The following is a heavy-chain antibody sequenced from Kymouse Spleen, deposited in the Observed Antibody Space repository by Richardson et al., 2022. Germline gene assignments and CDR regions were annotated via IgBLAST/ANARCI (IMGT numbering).Heavy chain of an antibody. Sequence: EVQLVESGGGLVQPGGSLRLSCAASGFTFSSYDMHWVRQATGKGLEWVSAIGTAGDTYYPGSVKGRFTISRENAKNSLYLQMNSLRAGDTAVYYCARAGITGTTYYYYGMDVWGQGTTVTVSS. J-gene: IGHJ6*02. CDR2: IGTAGDT. V-gene: IGHV3-13*01. D-gene: IGHD1-7*01. CDR3: ARAGITGTTYYYYGMDV. CDR1: GFTFSSYD.